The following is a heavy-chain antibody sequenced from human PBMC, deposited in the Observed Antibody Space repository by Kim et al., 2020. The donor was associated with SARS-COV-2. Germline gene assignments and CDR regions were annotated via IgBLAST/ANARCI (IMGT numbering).Heavy chain of an antibody. V-gene: IGHV3-9*01. Sequence: SVKGRFTISRDNAKNSLYLQMNSLRAEDTALYYCAKDIGSMVRGSYGMDVWGQGTTVTVSS. CDR3: AKDIGSMVRGSYGMDV. D-gene: IGHD3-10*01. J-gene: IGHJ6*02.